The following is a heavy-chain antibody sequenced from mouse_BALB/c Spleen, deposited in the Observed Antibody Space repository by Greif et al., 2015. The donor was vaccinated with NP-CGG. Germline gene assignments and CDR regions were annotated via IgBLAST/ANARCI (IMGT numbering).Heavy chain of an antibody. J-gene: IGHJ4*01. Sequence: EVKLVESGGGLVKPGGSLKLSCAASGFTFSSYAMSWVRQTPEKRLEWVATISSGGSYTYYPDSVKGRFTISRDNAKNTLYLQISSLRSEDTAMYYCARRYDGYPYYYAMDYWSQGTSVTVSS. CDR3: ARRYDGYPYYYAMDY. CDR1: GFTFSSYA. CDR2: ISSGGSYT. D-gene: IGHD2-3*01. V-gene: IGHV5-9-3*01.